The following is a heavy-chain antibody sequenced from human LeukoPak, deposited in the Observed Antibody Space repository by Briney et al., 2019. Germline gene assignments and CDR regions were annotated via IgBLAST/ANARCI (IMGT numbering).Heavy chain of an antibody. Sequence: ASVKVSCKASGYTFICYVIHGVRQAPGRGLEWMGWIGDNGNTKYSQKFQGRITITRDTSASTAYMELSSLRSEDTAVYYCARDIFGTSRPSEYWGQGTLVTVSS. CDR2: IGDNGNT. CDR3: ARDIFGTSRPSEY. V-gene: IGHV1-3*01. CDR1: GYTFICYV. D-gene: IGHD2-2*01. J-gene: IGHJ4*02.